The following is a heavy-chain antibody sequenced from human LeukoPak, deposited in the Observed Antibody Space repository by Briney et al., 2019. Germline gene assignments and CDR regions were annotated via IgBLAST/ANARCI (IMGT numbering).Heavy chain of an antibody. CDR2: INHSGST. V-gene: IGHV4-34*01. CDR3: ARAGYYYDSSGYSLYWFDP. J-gene: IGHJ5*02. Sequence: PSETLSLTCAVYGGSFSGYYWSWIRQPPGKGLEWIGEINHSGSTNYNPSLKSRVTISVDTSKNQFSLKLSSVTAADTAVYYCARAGYYYDSSGYSLYWFDPWGQGTLVTVSS. D-gene: IGHD3-22*01. CDR1: GGSFSGYY.